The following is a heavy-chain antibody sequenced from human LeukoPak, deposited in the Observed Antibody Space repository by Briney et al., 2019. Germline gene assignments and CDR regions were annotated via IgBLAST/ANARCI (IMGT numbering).Heavy chain of an antibody. CDR2: IYSGGST. J-gene: IGHJ4*02. CDR1: GFIVSSKY. CDR3: ARAGPIDY. V-gene: IGHV3-53*01. Sequence: GGSLRLSCAASGFIVSSKYMSWVRQAPGKGLEWVSVIYSGGSTYYAASVEGRFTISRGNSKNTVYLQMNSLRVEDTAVYYCARAGPIDYWGQGTLVTVSS.